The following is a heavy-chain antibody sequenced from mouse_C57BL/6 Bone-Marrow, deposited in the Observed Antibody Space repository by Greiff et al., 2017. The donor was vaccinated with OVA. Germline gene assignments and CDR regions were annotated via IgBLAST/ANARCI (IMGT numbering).Heavy chain of an antibody. CDR2: INPYNGGT. J-gene: IGHJ1*03. Sequence: VQLQQSGPVLVKPGASVKMSCKASGYTFTDYYMNWVKQSHGKSLEWIGVINPYNGGTSYNQKFKGKATLTVDKSSSTDYMELNSLTSEDSAVYYCARRGRYFDVWGTGTTVTVSS. CDR1: GYTFTDYY. CDR3: ARRGRYFDV. V-gene: IGHV1-19*01.